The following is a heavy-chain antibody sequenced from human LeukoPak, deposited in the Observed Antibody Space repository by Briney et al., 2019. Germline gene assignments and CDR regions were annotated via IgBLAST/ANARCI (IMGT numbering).Heavy chain of an antibody. CDR1: GFAFSTYN. Sequence: SGGSLRLSCAASGFAFSTYNMNWVRQAPGKGLEWVSYISTGSSTTYYADSVKGRFTISRDNVENSLYLQMNSLRDEDTAVYYCARVAAGYSVNYFGYWGQGTLVTVSS. CDR3: ARVAAGYSVNYFGY. V-gene: IGHV3-48*02. J-gene: IGHJ4*02. D-gene: IGHD4-23*01. CDR2: ISTGSSTT.